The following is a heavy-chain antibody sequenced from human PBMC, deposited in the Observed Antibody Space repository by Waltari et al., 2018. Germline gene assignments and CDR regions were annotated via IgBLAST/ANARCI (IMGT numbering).Heavy chain of an antibody. Sequence: EVQVVETGGGLIQPGGSRRLSCAASGFVCSNNYMNWVRQAPGKGLEWVSIMYSSGDTYYAASVEGRFTISRDNSKNTLYLQMNSLRAEDTAVYYCARDPSAPGGDVWGKGTTVTVSS. D-gene: IGHD3-10*01. V-gene: IGHV3-53*02. CDR3: ARDPSAPGGDV. CDR2: MYSSGDT. J-gene: IGHJ6*04. CDR1: GFVCSNNY.